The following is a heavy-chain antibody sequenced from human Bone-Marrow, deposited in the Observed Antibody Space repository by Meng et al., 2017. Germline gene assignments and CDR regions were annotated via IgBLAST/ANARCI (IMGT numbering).Heavy chain of an antibody. CDR3: AREFTVFGVVTSLFDF. CDR2: INPKSGDT. J-gene: IGHJ4*02. Sequence: ASVKVSCKASGYTFPDYWLHWVRRAPGQGLEWMGRINPKSGDTHYAQRFQGRVTMTGDTSISTAYMELSGLRSDDTAMYYCAREFTVFGVVTSLFDFWGQGTRVTVSS. CDR1: GYTFPDYW. D-gene: IGHD3-3*01. V-gene: IGHV1-2*06.